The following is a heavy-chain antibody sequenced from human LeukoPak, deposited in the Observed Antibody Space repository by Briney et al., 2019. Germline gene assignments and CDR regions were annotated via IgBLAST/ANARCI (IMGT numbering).Heavy chain of an antibody. CDR3: AREGADIVVVPAAMENYYYYGMDV. V-gene: IGHV3-7*03. CDR2: IKQDGSEK. J-gene: IGHJ6*02. D-gene: IGHD2-2*01. Sequence: GGXXRXXCAXSGXXFSEXYXXWVRQAPGKGLEWVANIKQDGSEKYYVDSVKGRFTISRDNAKNSLYLQMNSLRAEDTAVYYCAREGADIVVVPAAMENYYYYGMDVWGQGTTVTVSS. CDR1: GXXFSEXY.